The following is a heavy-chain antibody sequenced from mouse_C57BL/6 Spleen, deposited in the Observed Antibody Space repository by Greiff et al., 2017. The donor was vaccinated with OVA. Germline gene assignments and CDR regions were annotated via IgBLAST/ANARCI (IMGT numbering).Heavy chain of an antibody. Sequence: QVQLQQPGAELVKPGASVKLSCKASGYTFTSYWMQWVKQRPGQGLEWIGEIDPSASYTNYNQKFKGKATLTVDTSSSTAYMQLSSLTSEDSAVYYCARSGLGPHYLDYWGQGTTLTVSS. D-gene: IGHD4-1*01. CDR1: GYTFTSYW. CDR2: IDPSASYT. J-gene: IGHJ2*01. CDR3: ARSGLGPHYLDY. V-gene: IGHV1-50*01.